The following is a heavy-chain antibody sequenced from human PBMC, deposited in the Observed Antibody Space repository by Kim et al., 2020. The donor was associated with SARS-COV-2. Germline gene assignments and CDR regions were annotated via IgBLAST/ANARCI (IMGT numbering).Heavy chain of an antibody. J-gene: IGHJ4*02. CDR1: GGSISSGGYY. D-gene: IGHD3-3*01. V-gene: IGHV4-31*03. CDR2: IYYSGST. CDR3: AREDPPYYDFWSGYYRL. Sequence: SETLSLTCTVSGGSISSGGYYWSWIRQHPGKGLEWIGYIYYSGSTYYNPSLKSRVTISVDTSKNQFSLKLSSVTAADTAVYYCAREDPPYYDFWSGYYRLWGQGTLVTVSS.